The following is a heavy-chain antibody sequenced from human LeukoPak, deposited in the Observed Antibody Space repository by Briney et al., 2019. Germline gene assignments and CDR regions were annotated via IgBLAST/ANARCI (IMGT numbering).Heavy chain of an antibody. V-gene: IGHV3-48*04. Sequence: RPGGSLRLSCAASGFSISTYRMNWVRQAPGKGLEWISYIDTWSTTIYYADSVKGRFTISRDNAKNSLFLQMNSLRVEDTAVYYCAGGTWGQGTLVTVSS. CDR1: GFSISTYR. CDR3: AGGT. CDR2: IDTWSTTI. J-gene: IGHJ5*02. D-gene: IGHD3-16*01.